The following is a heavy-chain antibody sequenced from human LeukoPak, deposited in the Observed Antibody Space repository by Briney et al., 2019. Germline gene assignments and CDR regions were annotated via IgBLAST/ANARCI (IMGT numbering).Heavy chain of an antibody. CDR3: ARKVAAAGTSWFDP. D-gene: IGHD6-13*01. J-gene: IGHJ5*02. V-gene: IGHV1-18*04. CDR1: GYTFTGYY. Sequence: GASVKVSCKASGYTFTGYYMHWVRQAPGQGLEWMGWISAYNGNTNYAQKLQGRVTMTTDTSTSTAYMELRSLRSDDTAVYYCARKVAAAGTSWFDPWGQGTLVTVSS. CDR2: ISAYNGNT.